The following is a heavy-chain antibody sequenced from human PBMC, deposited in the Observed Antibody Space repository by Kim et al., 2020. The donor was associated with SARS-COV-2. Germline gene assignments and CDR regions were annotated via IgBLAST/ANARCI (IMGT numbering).Heavy chain of an antibody. V-gene: IGHV4-59*09. Sequence: LKSRVTISVATSKNQFSLKLGSVTAADTAVYYCARGSSLTIFGVVGWVDPWGQGTLVTVSS. D-gene: IGHD3-3*01. J-gene: IGHJ5*02. CDR3: ARGSSLTIFGVVGWVDP.